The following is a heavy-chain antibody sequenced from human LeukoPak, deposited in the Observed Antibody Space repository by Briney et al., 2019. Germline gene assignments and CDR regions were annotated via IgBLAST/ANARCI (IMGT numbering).Heavy chain of an antibody. Sequence: GGSLRLSCVASGFTFSDYAMSWVRQAPGKGLEWVSGISDSGGSTYYGDSVKGRCTISRDNSKNTVSLQMNNLRAEDTAVYFCARDDSFIPYWGQGTLVTVTS. CDR3: ARDDSFIPY. D-gene: IGHD3-16*02. V-gene: IGHV3-23*01. J-gene: IGHJ4*02. CDR2: ISDSGGST. CDR1: GFTFSDYA.